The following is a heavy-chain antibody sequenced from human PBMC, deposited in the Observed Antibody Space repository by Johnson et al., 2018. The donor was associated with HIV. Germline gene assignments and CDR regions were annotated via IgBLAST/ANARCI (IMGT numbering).Heavy chain of an antibody. D-gene: IGHD3-10*01. CDR1: GFTFSTYG. Sequence: QVQLVESGGGVVQPGGSLRLSCAAFGFTFSTYGIHWVRQAPGKGLEWVAFIRYDGSKKYYPDSVKGRFPISRDNSKNTLYLQMNSLKTEDTAVYYCTTDWGLWFGELLHDAFDIWGQGTMVTVSS. CDR2: IRYDGSKK. CDR3: TTDWGLWFGELLHDAFDI. V-gene: IGHV3-30*02. J-gene: IGHJ3*02.